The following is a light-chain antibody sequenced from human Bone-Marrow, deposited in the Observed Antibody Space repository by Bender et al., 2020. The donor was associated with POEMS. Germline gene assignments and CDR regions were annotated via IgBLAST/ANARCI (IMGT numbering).Light chain of an antibody. Sequence: QSALTQPASVSGSPGQSITISCTGTSSDVGGYNYVSWYQQFPGKAPKLIIFDVNSRPSGTSNHFSGSKYGSTASLTMSGLQAEDEADYYCSSYTSTSTLYVFGTGTTVTVL. J-gene: IGLJ1*01. CDR2: DVN. V-gene: IGLV2-14*03. CDR1: SSDVGGYNY. CDR3: SSYTSTSTLYV.